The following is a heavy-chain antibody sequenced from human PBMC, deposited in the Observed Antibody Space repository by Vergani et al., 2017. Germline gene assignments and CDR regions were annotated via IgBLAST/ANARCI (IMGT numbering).Heavy chain of an antibody. Sequence: QVQLQESGPGLVKPSETLSLTCTVSGGSISSYYWSWIRQPPGKGLEWIGYIYYSGSTNYNPSLKSRVTISVDTSKNQFSLKLSSVTAADTAVYYSARSAGYYYYYMDVWGKGTTVTVSS. CDR2: IYYSGST. V-gene: IGHV4-59*01. J-gene: IGHJ6*03. CDR3: ARSAGYYYYYMDV. CDR1: GGSISSYY.